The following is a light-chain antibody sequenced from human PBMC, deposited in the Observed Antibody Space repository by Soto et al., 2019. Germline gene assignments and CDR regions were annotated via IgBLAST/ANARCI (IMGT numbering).Light chain of an antibody. CDR3: SSYTTTNTCV. CDR1: SSDVDSYNY. Sequence: QSALTQPASVSGSPGQSITISCTGTSSDVDSYNYVSWYQQHPGKAPKLIISEVTNRPSGVSARFSGSKSGITASLTISGLQAEDEADYYCSSYTTTNTCVFGTGTKVTVL. CDR2: EVT. J-gene: IGLJ1*01. V-gene: IGLV2-14*01.